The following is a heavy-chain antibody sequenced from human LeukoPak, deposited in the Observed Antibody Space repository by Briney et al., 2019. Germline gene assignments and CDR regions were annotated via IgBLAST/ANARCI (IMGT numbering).Heavy chain of an antibody. CDR2: INHSGST. CDR3: AGRVIKGWLRVLDY. J-gene: IGHJ4*02. Sequence: PSETLSLTCAVYGGSFSGYYWSWIRQPPGKGLEWIGEINHSGSTNYNPSLKSRVTISVDTSKNQFSLKLSSVTAADTAVYYCAGRVIKGWLRVLDYWGQGTLVTVSS. V-gene: IGHV4-34*01. D-gene: IGHD2-21*01. CDR1: GGSFSGYY.